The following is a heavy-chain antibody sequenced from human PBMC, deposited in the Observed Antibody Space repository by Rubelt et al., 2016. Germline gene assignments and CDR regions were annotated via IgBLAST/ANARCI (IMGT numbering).Heavy chain of an antibody. CDR2: ISYDGKNK. J-gene: IGHJ4*02. V-gene: IGHV3-30-3*02. Sequence: FAMHWVRQAPGKGLEWVSVISYDGKNKYYADSVEGRFTISRDNSKSTLYLQMNNLRVEDTAVYYCANAKGYSSGWSFFGHWGQGTLVTVSS. D-gene: IGHD6-19*01. CDR3: ANAKGYSSGWSFFGH. CDR1: FA.